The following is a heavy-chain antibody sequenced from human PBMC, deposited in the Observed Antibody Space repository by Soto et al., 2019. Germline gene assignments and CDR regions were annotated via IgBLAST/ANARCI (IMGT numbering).Heavy chain of an antibody. Sequence: PGGSLRLSCAASGFTVSGSAMHWVRQASGKGLEWVGRIRSKANSYATAYAASVKGRFTISRDDSKNTAYLQMNSLKTEDTAVYYCTRQTTPVTTMLDYWGQGTLVTVSS. J-gene: IGHJ4*02. CDR1: GFTVSGSA. CDR2: IRSKANSYAT. V-gene: IGHV3-73*01. D-gene: IGHD4-17*01. CDR3: TRQTTPVTTMLDY.